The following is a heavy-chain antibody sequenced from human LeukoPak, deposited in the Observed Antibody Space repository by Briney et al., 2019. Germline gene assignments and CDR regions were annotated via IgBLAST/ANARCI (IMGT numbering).Heavy chain of an antibody. J-gene: IGHJ4*02. CDR2: ISSSSSYI. Sequence: GSLRLSCAASGFTFSSYSMNWVRQAPGKGLEWVSSISSSSSYIYYADSVKGRFTISRDNAKNSLYLQMNSLRAEDTAVYYCARDRGYDYVWGSYRHDYWGQGTLVTVSS. V-gene: IGHV3-21*01. CDR1: GFTFSSYS. D-gene: IGHD3-16*02. CDR3: ARDRGYDYVWGSYRHDY.